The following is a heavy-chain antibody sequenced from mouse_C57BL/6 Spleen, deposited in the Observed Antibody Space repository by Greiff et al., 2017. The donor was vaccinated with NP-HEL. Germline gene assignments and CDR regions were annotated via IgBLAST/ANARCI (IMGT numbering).Heavy chain of an antibody. CDR3: ARSPFITTVVPLFDY. CDR2: IDPSDSET. V-gene: IGHV1-52*01. Sequence: QVQLQQPGAELVRPGSSVKLSCKASGYTFTSYWMHWVKQRPIQGLEWIGNIDPSDSETHYNQKFKDKATLTVDKSSSTAYMQLSSLTSEDSAVYYCARSPFITTVVPLFDYWGQGTTLTVSS. J-gene: IGHJ2*01. CDR1: GYTFTSYW. D-gene: IGHD1-1*01.